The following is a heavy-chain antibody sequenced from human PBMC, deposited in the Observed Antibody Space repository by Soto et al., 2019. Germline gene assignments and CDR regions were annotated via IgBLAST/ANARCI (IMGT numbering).Heavy chain of an antibody. CDR3: ARDSGKGAYFDY. V-gene: IGHV3-72*01. CDR1: GFTFSDHY. J-gene: IGHJ4*01. D-gene: IGHD1-26*01. Sequence: EVQLVESGGGLVQPGGSQRLSCAASGFTFSDHYMDWVRQAPGKGLEWVGRIRNKANSYTTDYAASVKGRFTISRDDSKDSLYLQMNSLKTDDMAIYYCARDSGKGAYFDYWGHGTLATVSS. CDR2: IRNKANSYTT.